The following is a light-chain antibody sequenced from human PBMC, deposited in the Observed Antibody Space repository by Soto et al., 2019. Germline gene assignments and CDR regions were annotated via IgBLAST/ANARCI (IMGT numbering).Light chain of an antibody. Sequence: EIVLTQSPATLSLSPGNRATLSCRASQSVSSYLAWYQQKPGQAPRLLIYDASTRTTGIQDRFSGSGSGTDFPLTITGLEPEDFAVYFCQQRSDWPSTFGGGTKVEIK. CDR2: DAS. CDR1: QSVSSY. J-gene: IGKJ4*01. CDR3: QQRSDWPST. V-gene: IGKV3-11*01.